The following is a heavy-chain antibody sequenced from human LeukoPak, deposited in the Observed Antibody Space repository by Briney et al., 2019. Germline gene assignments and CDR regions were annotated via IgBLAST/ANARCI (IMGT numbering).Heavy chain of an antibody. D-gene: IGHD4-11*01. CDR3: AKGLGKATVTPLGY. V-gene: IGHV3-23*01. J-gene: IGHJ4*02. CDR1: GFTFSSYA. CDR2: ISGSSTRT. Sequence: GGSLRLSCADSGFTFSSYAMSWVRQAPGKGLEWVSSISGSSTRTYYADSVKGRFTVSRDNPKNTLYLQMNSLRAEDTAVYYCAKGLGKATVTPLGYWGQGTLVTVSS.